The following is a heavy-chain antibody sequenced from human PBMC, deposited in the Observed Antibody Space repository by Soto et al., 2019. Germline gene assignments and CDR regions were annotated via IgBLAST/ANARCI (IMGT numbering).Heavy chain of an antibody. V-gene: IGHV3-15*01. Sequence: SSAYSVFTFSNACMSWVRQSPGKGLELVGRIKSKTDGGTTDYAAPVKGRFTISRDDSKNTLYLQMNSLKTEDTAVYYCTTYILRYCSGGSCSGFDPWGQGTLVTVSS. CDR3: TTYILRYCSGGSCSGFDP. D-gene: IGHD2-15*01. CDR2: IKSKTDGGTT. J-gene: IGHJ5*02. CDR1: VFTFSNAC.